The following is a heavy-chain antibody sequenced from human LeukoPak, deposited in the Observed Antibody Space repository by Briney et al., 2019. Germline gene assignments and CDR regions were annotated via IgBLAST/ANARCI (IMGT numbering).Heavy chain of an antibody. D-gene: IGHD1-26*01. J-gene: IGHJ4*02. CDR1: GFTFSDYY. CDR2: TIMTGTTI. CDR3: AKSGGSGLIDY. V-gene: IGHV3-11*04. Sequence: GGSLRLSCAASGFTFSDYYMTWIRQAPGKGLEWVSYTIMTGTTIYYADSVKGRFTTSRDNAKNSLDLQMNSLRAEDTAVYYCAKSGGSGLIDYWGQGTLVTVSS.